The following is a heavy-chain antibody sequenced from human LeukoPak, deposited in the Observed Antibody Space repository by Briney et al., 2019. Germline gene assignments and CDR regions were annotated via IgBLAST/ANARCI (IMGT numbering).Heavy chain of an antibody. CDR3: AKPRDSYYYMDV. CDR2: ISAIGGST. V-gene: IGHV3-23*01. Sequence: GGSLRLSCAASGFTFSTYAMSWVRQAPGKGLEWVSTISAIGGSTYYADSVKGRFTISRDNSKSTLYLQMNSLGAEDTAVYYCAKPRDSYYYMDVWGKGTTVIVSS. CDR1: GFTFSTYA. J-gene: IGHJ6*03.